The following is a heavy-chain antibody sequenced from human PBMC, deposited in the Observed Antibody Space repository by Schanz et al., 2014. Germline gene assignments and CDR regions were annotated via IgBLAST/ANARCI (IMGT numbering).Heavy chain of an antibody. CDR2: ISGSSRTI. Sequence: EVPLVESGGGLIQPGGSLRLSCAASGFGFSSYSMNWVRQAPGKGLEWVSYISGSSRTIYYADSMKGRFTVSRDNAENALYLQMNSLRAEDTAVYFCAKKVPAYNPFDSWGQGTLVAVSS. CDR3: AKKVPAYNPFDS. CDR1: GFGFSSYS. J-gene: IGHJ4*02. D-gene: IGHD1-1*01. V-gene: IGHV3-48*01.